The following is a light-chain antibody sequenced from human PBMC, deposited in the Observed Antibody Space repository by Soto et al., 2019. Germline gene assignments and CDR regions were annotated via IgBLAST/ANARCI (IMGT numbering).Light chain of an antibody. CDR2: KAS. CDR3: QQYSKEST. CDR1: QNLSNW. Sequence: DVEMTQSPSTLPTSIGDRVTINCRASQNLSNWLAWYQQKPGKAPKLLIYKASRLESGVPSRFSASGSGTDFTLTINSLQSDDFATYFCQQYSKESTFGQGTKLEIK. J-gene: IGKJ2*01. V-gene: IGKV1-5*03.